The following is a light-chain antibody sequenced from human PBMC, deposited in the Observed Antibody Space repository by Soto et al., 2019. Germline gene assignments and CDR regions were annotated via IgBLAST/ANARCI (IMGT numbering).Light chain of an antibody. Sequence: ELVLTQSPGTLSLSPGERATLSCRASQSVSSSYLACYQQKPGQAPRLLTYGASNRATGIPDRFSGSGSGTDFTLTISRLEPEDFAVYYCQQYGSSGTFGQGTKV. CDR1: QSVSSSY. CDR3: QQYGSSGT. CDR2: GAS. J-gene: IGKJ1*01. V-gene: IGKV3-20*01.